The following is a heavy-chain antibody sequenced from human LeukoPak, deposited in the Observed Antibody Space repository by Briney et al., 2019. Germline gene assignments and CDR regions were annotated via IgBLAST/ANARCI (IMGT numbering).Heavy chain of an antibody. CDR1: GFTFSDYY. Sequence: PGGSLRLSCAASGFTFSDYYMMWIRQAPGKGLEWVSYISKSGSAIYYADSVKGRFTISRDNAKNSLYLQMNSLRAEDTAVYYCAKDMRGSYPVHFDYWGQGTLVTVSS. CDR2: ISKSGSAI. J-gene: IGHJ4*02. V-gene: IGHV3-11*01. D-gene: IGHD1-26*01. CDR3: AKDMRGSYPVHFDY.